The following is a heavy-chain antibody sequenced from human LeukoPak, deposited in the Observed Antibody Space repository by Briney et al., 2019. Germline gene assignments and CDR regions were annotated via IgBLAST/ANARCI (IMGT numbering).Heavy chain of an antibody. Sequence: SETLSLTCTASDDSISRDFWTWIRPPPGKGLEWIGYIRCSGRTEYNPPLKSRVTISIQTSKNQFSLKLTSVTAADTAIYYCARLPDVSGWPFDYWGQGILVTVS. CDR1: DDSISRDF. CDR2: IRCSGRT. J-gene: IGHJ4*02. D-gene: IGHD6-19*01. V-gene: IGHV4-59*01. CDR3: ARLPDVSGWPFDY.